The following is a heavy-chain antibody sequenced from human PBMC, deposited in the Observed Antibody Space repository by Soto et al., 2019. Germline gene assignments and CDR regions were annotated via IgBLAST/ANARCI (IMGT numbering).Heavy chain of an antibody. J-gene: IGHJ6*03. Sequence: ASVKVSCKASGGTFSSYTISWVRQAPGQGLEWMGRISAYHGNTNYAQKLQGRVTMTTDTSTSTAYMELRSLRSDDTAVYYCARAPMVRGVYPYYYYYYMDVWGKGTTVTVSS. CDR3: ARAPMVRGVYPYYYYYYMDV. CDR1: GGTFSSYT. V-gene: IGHV1-18*01. CDR2: ISAYHGNT. D-gene: IGHD3-10*01.